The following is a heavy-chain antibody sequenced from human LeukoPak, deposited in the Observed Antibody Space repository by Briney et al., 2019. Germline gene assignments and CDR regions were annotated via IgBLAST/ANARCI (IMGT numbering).Heavy chain of an antibody. Sequence: PGGSLRLSCAASGFTFSSYAMHWVRQAPGKGLEWVAVISYDGSNKYYADSVKGRFTISRDNSKNTLYLRMNSLRAEDTAVYYCARGTPSSSGWLYYGMDVWGQGTTVTVSS. CDR3: ARGTPSSSGWLYYGMDV. V-gene: IGHV3-30-3*01. CDR1: GFTFSSYA. D-gene: IGHD6-19*01. CDR2: ISYDGSNK. J-gene: IGHJ6*02.